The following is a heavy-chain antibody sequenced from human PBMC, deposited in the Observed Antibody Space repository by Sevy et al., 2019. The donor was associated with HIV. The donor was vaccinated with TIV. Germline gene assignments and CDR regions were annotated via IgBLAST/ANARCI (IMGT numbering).Heavy chain of an antibody. CDR3: AKGGTTRRDAFDI. V-gene: IGHV1-2*02. J-gene: IGHJ3*02. CDR2: INPNSGGT. Sequence: ASVKVSCKASGYSFTGYYMHWVRQAPGQGLEWMGWINPNSGGTNYAQKFQGRVNMTRDTSISTAYMELSRLRSDDTAVYYCAKGGTTRRDAFDIWGQGTMVTVSS. D-gene: IGHD1-1*01. CDR1: GYSFTGYY.